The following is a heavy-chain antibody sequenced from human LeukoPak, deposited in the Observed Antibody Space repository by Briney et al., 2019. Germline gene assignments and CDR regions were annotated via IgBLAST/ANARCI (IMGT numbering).Heavy chain of an antibody. Sequence: ASVKVSCKTSGYTFTDYDITWVRQAPGQGLEWMGRVSPYNGNTYYSQRFQGRVTISKDTSTGTAHMDLRNMRDDDTAMYYCARNGRVRRVVKDLFEYWGQGTLVAVSS. D-gene: IGHD3-10*01. CDR2: VSPYNGNT. J-gene: IGHJ4*02. V-gene: IGHV1-18*01. CDR3: ARNGRVRRVVKDLFEY. CDR1: GYTFTDYD.